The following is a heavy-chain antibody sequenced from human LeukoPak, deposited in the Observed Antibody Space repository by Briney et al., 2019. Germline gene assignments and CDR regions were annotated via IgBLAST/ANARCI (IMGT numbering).Heavy chain of an antibody. Sequence: ASVKVSCKASGYTFTGYYLHWVRQAPGQGLEWMGFINPNSGGTSYAQKFQGRVTMTRDTSITTANTELSRLTSDDTTVYYCARDSRVTNGDYWGQGTLVTVSS. CDR3: ARDSRVTNGDY. J-gene: IGHJ4*02. CDR1: GYTFTGYY. V-gene: IGHV1-2*02. CDR2: INPNSGGT. D-gene: IGHD3-10*01.